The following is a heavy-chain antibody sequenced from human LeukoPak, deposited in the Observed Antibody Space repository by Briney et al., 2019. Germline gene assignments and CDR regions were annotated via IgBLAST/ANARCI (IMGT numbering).Heavy chain of an antibody. CDR2: IYSGGST. V-gene: IGHV3-66*01. CDR1: GFTVSSNY. CDR3: ARSRFLIGDCHVSYYYYGMDV. Sequence: GGSLRLSCAASGFTVSSNYMSWVRQAPGKGLEWVSVIYSGGSTYYADSVKGRFTISRDNSKNTLYLQMNSLRAEDTAVYYCARSRFLIGDCHVSYYYYGMDVWGQGTTVTVSS. J-gene: IGHJ6*02. D-gene: IGHD2-21*02.